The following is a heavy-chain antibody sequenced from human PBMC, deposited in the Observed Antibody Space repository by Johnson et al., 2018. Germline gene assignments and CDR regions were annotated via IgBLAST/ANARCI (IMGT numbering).Heavy chain of an antibody. J-gene: IGHJ6*02. CDR2: IIPIFGTA. Sequence: QVQLVQSGAEVKKPGSSVKVSCKASGGTFSSYAISWVRQAPGQGLEWMGGIIPIFGTAHYAQKFQGRVTITADESTSTAYMELRRLRSEDTAVYYCARGTVRGVINYYYGMDVWGQGTTVTVSS. D-gene: IGHD3-10*01. V-gene: IGHV1-69*12. CDR1: GGTFSSYA. CDR3: ARGTVRGVINYYYGMDV.